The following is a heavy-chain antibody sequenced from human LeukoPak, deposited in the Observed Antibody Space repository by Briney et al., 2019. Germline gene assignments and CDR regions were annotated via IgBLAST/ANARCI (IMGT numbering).Heavy chain of an antibody. Sequence: GGSLRLSCAASGFTFSSYSMNWVRQAPGKGLEWVSSISSSSSYIYYADSVKGRFTISRDNAKNSLYLQMNSLRAEGTAVYYCARGGGGSYYHLLDYWGQGTLVTVSS. CDR3: ARGGGGSYYHLLDY. V-gene: IGHV3-21*01. CDR2: ISSSSSYI. CDR1: GFTFSSYS. D-gene: IGHD1-26*01. J-gene: IGHJ4*02.